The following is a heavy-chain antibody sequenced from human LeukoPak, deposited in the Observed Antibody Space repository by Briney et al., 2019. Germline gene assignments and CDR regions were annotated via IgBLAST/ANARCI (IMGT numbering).Heavy chain of an antibody. Sequence: PSETLSLTCTVSGYSISSGYYWGWIRQPPGKGLEWIGSIYHSGSTYYNPSLKSRVTISVDTSKNQFSLKLSSVTAADTAVYYCGGERPNYYGSGSYHPNWGQGTLVTVSS. J-gene: IGHJ4*02. CDR1: GYSISSGYY. CDR2: IYHSGST. CDR3: GGERPNYYGSGSYHPN. V-gene: IGHV4-38-2*02. D-gene: IGHD3-10*01.